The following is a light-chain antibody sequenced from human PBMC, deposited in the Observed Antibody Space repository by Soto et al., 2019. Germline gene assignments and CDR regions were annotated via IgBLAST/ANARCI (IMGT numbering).Light chain of an antibody. J-gene: IGKJ1*01. Sequence: DIQMTQSPSTLSASVGDGVIITCRASQNINKWLAWYQQKPGKAPKVLIYDASSLESGVPSRFSGSGSGTEFTLSISRLHPDDSATYYCHQYDSYWTFGQGTKVDIK. CDR1: QNINKW. V-gene: IGKV1-5*01. CDR3: HQYDSYWT. CDR2: DAS.